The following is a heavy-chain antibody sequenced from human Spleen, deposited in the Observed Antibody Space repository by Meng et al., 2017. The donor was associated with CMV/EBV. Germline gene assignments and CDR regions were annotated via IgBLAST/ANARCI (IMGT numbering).Heavy chain of an antibody. V-gene: IGHV5-51*01. D-gene: IGHD6-19*01. Sequence: GESLKISCKSSGYTFTTYWIGWVRQMPGKGLEWMGLVYPGESDTRYSPSFQGQVTISADKSISTAYLQWSSLKASDTAMYYCARLYSSGGAFDIWGQGTMVTVSS. CDR3: ARLYSSGGAFDI. J-gene: IGHJ3*02. CDR1: GYTFTTYW. CDR2: VYPGESDT.